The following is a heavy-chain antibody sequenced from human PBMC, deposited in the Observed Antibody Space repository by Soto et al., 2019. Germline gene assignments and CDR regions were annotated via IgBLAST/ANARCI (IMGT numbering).Heavy chain of an antibody. CDR3: ARVILGIIDVDAFDI. D-gene: IGHD7-27*01. V-gene: IGHV3-7*03. CDR1: GFTFSSYW. CDR2: IKQDGSEK. Sequence: GGSLRLSCAASGFTFSSYWMSWVRQAPGKGLEWVANIKQDGSEKYYVDSVKGRFTISRDNAKNSLYLQMNSLRAEDTAVYYCARVILGIIDVDAFDIWGQGTMVTVSS. J-gene: IGHJ3*02.